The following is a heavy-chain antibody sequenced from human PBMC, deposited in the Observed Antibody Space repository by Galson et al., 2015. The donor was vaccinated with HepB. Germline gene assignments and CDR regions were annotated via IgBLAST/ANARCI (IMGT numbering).Heavy chain of an antibody. J-gene: IGHJ4*02. V-gene: IGHV3-30*18. D-gene: IGHD3-22*01. CDR3: AKNRYYDSSGYYFGIDDPEYYFDY. CDR1: GFTFSSYG. Sequence: SLRLSCAASGFTFSSYGMHWVRQAPGKGLEWVAVISYDGGNKYYADSVKGRFTISRDNSKNTLYLQMNSLRAEDTAVYYCAKNRYYDSSGYYFGIDDPEYYFDYWGQGTLVTVSS. CDR2: ISYDGGNK.